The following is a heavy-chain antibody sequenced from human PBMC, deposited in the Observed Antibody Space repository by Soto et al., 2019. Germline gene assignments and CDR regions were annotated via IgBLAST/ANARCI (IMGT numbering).Heavy chain of an antibody. CDR2: ISYDGSNK. J-gene: IGHJ3*02. V-gene: IGHV3-30*18. CDR3: AKDRLELGSHRTAFDI. D-gene: IGHD1-1*01. Sequence: PXGSLILSCAAAGFTLSSYGMHWVRQAPGRGLEWVAVISYDGSNKYYADSVKGRFTVSRDNSKNTLYLQMNSLRAEDTAVYYCAKDRLELGSHRTAFDIWGQGTMVTVSS. CDR1: GFTLSSYG.